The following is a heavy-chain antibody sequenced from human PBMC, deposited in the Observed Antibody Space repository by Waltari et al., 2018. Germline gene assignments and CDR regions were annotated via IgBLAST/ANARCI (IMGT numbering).Heavy chain of an antibody. J-gene: IGHJ3*02. Sequence: EVQLVESGGGLVQPGGSLRLSCAASGFTFSSYSMNWVRQAPGKGLEWVSYISSSSSTIYYADSVKGRFTISRDNAKNSLYLQMNSLRSEDTAVYYCATVPSGDFWSGPSFDIWGQGTMVTVSS. CDR3: ATVPSGDFWSGPSFDI. CDR1: GFTFSSYS. D-gene: IGHD3-3*01. CDR2: ISSSSSTI. V-gene: IGHV3-48*04.